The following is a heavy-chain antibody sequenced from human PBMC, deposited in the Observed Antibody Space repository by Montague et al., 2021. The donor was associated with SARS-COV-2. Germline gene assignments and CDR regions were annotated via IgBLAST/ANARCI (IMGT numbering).Heavy chain of an antibody. Sequence: SETLSLTCAVYGGSFSGYYWSWIRKPPGKGLEWIGEINHSGSTXXXPSXRGRVTISVDTSKNQFSLKLSSVTAADTDVYYCARDIVVAGLFDYWGQGTLVTVSS. CDR2: INHSGST. CDR1: GGSFSGYY. D-gene: IGHD6-19*01. J-gene: IGHJ4*02. CDR3: ARDIVVAGLFDY. V-gene: IGHV4-34*01.